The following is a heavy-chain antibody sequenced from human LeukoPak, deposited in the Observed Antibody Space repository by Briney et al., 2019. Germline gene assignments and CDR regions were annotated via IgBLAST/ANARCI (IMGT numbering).Heavy chain of an antibody. J-gene: IGHJ6*02. Sequence: PGGSLRLSCAASGFTFSSYSMNWVREAPGKGLEWVSSISGSSSYIYYADSVKRRFTISRDNTKNSLYLQMNSLRAEDTAVYYCAIVVPAAIWSPNGMDVWGQGTTVTVSS. CDR2: ISGSSSYI. CDR3: AIVVPAAIWSPNGMDV. V-gene: IGHV3-21*01. D-gene: IGHD2-2*01. CDR1: GFTFSSYS.